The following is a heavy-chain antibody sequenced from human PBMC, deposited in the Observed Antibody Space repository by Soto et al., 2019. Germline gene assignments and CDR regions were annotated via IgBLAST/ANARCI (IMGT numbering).Heavy chain of an antibody. J-gene: IGHJ4*02. D-gene: IGHD4-17*01. Sequence: PGESLKISCKGSGYSFTNHWIDWVRQMPGKGLQWMGVIYPDDSNIKYSPSFQGHVTLSVDKSTSTAYLQWSALKASDTAIYFCARRIYGANDYWGQGTQVTRLL. CDR2: IYPDDSNI. V-gene: IGHV5-51*01. CDR1: GYSFTNHW. CDR3: ARRIYGANDY.